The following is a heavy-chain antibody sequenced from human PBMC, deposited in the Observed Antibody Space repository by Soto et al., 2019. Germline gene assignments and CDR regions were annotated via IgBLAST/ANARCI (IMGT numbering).Heavy chain of an antibody. CDR3: ANSDCGGSGNSNF. CDR1: GFAFNTYA. Sequence: EVQLLESGGGLVQPGGSLRLSCAASGFAFNTYAMDWVRQAPGKGLEWVSSISGSGDRTYYADSVKGRFTISRDNSENTLYLEMNSLRAEDTAVYYCANSDCGGSGNSNFWGQGTLVTVSS. J-gene: IGHJ4*02. CDR2: ISGSGDRT. D-gene: IGHD2-21*01. V-gene: IGHV3-23*01.